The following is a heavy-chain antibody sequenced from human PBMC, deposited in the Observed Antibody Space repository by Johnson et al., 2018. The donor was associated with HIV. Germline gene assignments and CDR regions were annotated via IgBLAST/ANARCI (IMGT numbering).Heavy chain of an antibody. CDR1: GFTVSSNY. Sequence: VQLVESGGGLVQPGESLRLSCAASGFTVSSNYMSWVRQAPGKGLEWVSVIYSGDSTYYADSLEGRFTISRDNSKNTLYLQMNSLRAEDTAVYYCARESDSSGYRGEAFDIWGQGTMVTVSS. V-gene: IGHV3-66*01. CDR3: ARESDSSGYRGEAFDI. J-gene: IGHJ3*02. D-gene: IGHD3-22*01. CDR2: IYSGDST.